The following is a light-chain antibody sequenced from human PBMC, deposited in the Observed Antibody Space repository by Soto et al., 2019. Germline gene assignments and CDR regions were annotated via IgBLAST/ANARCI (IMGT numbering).Light chain of an antibody. CDR3: QQYGSSPRT. Sequence: EIVMTQSPSTLSVSPGERATLSCRASQSVSIKLAWYQQKPGQAPRLLIYDTSTRATGIPDRFSGSGSGTDFTLTISRLEPEDFAVYYCQQYGSSPRTFAQGTKVDIK. CDR1: QSVSIK. CDR2: DTS. J-gene: IGKJ1*01. V-gene: IGKV3-20*01.